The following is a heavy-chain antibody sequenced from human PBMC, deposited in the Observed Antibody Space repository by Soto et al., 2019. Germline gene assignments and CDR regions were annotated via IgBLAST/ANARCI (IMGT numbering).Heavy chain of an antibody. Sequence: LGESLKISCKGSGYSFTSYWISWVRQMPGKGLEWMGRIDPSDSYTNYSPSFQGHVTISADKSISTAYLQWSSLKASDTAMYYCARPAGITGTLDYFDYWGQGTLVTVSS. CDR1: GYSFTSYW. J-gene: IGHJ4*02. V-gene: IGHV5-10-1*01. CDR3: ARPAGITGTLDYFDY. CDR2: IDPSDSYT. D-gene: IGHD1-20*01.